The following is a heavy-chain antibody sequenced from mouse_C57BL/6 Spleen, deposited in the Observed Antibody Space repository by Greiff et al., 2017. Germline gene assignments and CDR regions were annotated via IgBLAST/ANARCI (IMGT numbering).Heavy chain of an antibody. CDR3: ARGGQRRPSFYARDY. D-gene: IGHD3-2*02. CDR2: IHPSDSDP. CDR1: GYTFTSYW. J-gene: IGHJ4*01. V-gene: IGHV1-74*01. Sequence: VQLQQPGAELVKPGASVKVSCKASGYTFTSYWMHWVKQRPGQGLEWIGRIHPSDSDPNYNQKLKGKATLAVDKSSSTAYMQLSSLTSEDSAVYYCARGGQRRPSFYARDYWGQGTSVTVSS.